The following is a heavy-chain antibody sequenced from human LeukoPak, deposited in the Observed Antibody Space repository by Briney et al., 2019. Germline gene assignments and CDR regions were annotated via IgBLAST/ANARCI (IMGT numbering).Heavy chain of an antibody. V-gene: IGHV3-30*04. CDR3: AKAPSNDYGDYDLEY. CDR1: GFTFSSYA. J-gene: IGHJ4*02. CDR2: ISYDGSNK. D-gene: IGHD4-17*01. Sequence: GGSLRLSCAASGFTFSSYAMHWVRQAPGKGLEWVAVISYDGSNKYYADSVKGRFTISRDNSKNTLYLQMNSLRAEDTAVYYCAKAPSNDYGDYDLEYWGQGTLVTVSS.